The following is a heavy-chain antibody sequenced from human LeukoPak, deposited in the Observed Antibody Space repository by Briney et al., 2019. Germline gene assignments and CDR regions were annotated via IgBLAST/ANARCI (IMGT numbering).Heavy chain of an antibody. Sequence: GGSLRLSCVASGFTFDDYAMHWVRQAPGKGLEWVSLISGDGGSTYYADSVRGRFTISRDNSKNSLYLQMNSLRTEDTALYYCAKDKGDGYNSLDYWGQGTLVTVPS. CDR3: AKDKGDGYNSLDY. CDR2: ISGDGGST. J-gene: IGHJ4*02. CDR1: GFTFDDYA. V-gene: IGHV3-43*02. D-gene: IGHD5-24*01.